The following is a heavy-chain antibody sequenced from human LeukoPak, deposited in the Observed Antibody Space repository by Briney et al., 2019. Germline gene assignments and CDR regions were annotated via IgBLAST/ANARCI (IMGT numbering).Heavy chain of an antibody. V-gene: IGHV4-39*02. J-gene: IGHJ4*02. D-gene: IGHD1-7*01. Sequence: PSETLSLICSVSGGSIASGSYYWGWVRQSPGKGLDWIGSVHYNGNTYYNPSLNNRVTISADTSMNQFSLRLSPVTAADTAVYFCVRDTGNFEIDYWAREPWSPSPQ. CDR1: GGSIASGSYY. CDR2: VHYNGNT. CDR3: VRDTGNFEIDY.